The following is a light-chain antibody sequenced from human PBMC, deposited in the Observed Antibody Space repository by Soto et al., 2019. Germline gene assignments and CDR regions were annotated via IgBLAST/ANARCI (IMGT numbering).Light chain of an antibody. J-gene: IGKJ4*01. CDR3: QPYYSTPFT. CDR1: QGFLYSSNNKNY. CDR2: WAY. V-gene: IGKV4-1*01. Sequence: DIVMTQSPDSLALSLGEMATINCKSSQGFLYSSNNKNYLAWYQQKPGQPPKLLIYWAYTREYGVPDRFSGSGYGKDFTLTISSLKAEDVAVYYCQPYYSTPFTVGGVTKVEIK.